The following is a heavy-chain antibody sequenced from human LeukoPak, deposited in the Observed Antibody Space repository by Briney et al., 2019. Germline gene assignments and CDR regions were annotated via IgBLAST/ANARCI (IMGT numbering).Heavy chain of an antibody. Sequence: PGGSLRLSCVASGFTFANAWMSWVRLTPGKGLEWVGLIRSKTDGGTADYAAPVQGRFTISRDDSDNTVHLQLSSLKTEDTGVYYCATVYWYFDLWGPGTLLSVS. J-gene: IGHJ2*01. V-gene: IGHV3-15*01. CDR2: IRSKTDGGTA. CDR1: GFTFANAW. CDR3: ATVYWYFDL.